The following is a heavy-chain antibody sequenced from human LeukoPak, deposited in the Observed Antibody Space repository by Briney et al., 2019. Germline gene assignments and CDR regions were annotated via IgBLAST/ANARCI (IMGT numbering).Heavy chain of an antibody. CDR3: ARHTHYCSSTSCPTLFGY. Sequence: SVKVSCKASGGTFSSYAISWVRQAPGQGLEWMGRIIPIFGTANYAQKFQGRVTITTDESTSTAYMELSSLRSEDTAVYYCARHTHYCSSTSCPTLFGYWGQGTLVTVSS. J-gene: IGHJ4*02. CDR2: IIPIFGTA. V-gene: IGHV1-69*05. CDR1: GGTFSSYA. D-gene: IGHD2-2*01.